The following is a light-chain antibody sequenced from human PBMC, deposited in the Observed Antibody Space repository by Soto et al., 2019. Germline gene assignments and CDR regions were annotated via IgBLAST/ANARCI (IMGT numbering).Light chain of an antibody. J-gene: IGKJ3*01. Sequence: EVLMTQSPDTLSVSPGERATLSCRASQSVSSSYLAWYQQKPGQAPRLLIYDASNRATGVPARFSGSGSGTEFTLTISSLQSEDFAVYYCQQYNQWPGTFGPGTKVDIK. CDR3: QQYNQWPGT. CDR1: QSVSSSY. V-gene: IGKV3D-15*01. CDR2: DAS.